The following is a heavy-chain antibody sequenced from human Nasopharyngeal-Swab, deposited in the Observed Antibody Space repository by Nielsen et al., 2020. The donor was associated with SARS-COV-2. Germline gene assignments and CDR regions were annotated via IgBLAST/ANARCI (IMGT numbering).Heavy chain of an antibody. J-gene: IGHJ6*02. CDR2: IYPGDSDT. V-gene: IGHV5-51*01. CDR3: ASLYGNYYYGMDV. Sequence: GEALKISCKGSGYSFTSYWIGWVRQMPGKGLEWMGIIYPGDSDTRYSPSFQGQVTISADKSISTAYLQWSSLKASDTAMYYCASLYGNYYYGMDVWGQGTTVTVSS. D-gene: IGHD4-17*01. CDR1: GYSFTSYW.